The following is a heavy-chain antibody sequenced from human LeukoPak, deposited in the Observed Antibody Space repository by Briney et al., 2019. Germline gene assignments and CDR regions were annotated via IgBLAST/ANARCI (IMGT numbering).Heavy chain of an antibody. Sequence: ASVTVSCKASGYTFTGYYMHWVRQPPAQGLEWVGWVNPNSGGTNYAQEFQDRGTMTRDTAINTAFMELSSLGSAGTAVYYCSGRYRNYPYFFDCWGEGSLVTASS. J-gene: IGHJ4*02. CDR3: SGRYRNYPYFFDC. CDR1: GYTFTGYY. CDR2: VNPNSGGT. D-gene: IGHD4-4*01. V-gene: IGHV1-2*02.